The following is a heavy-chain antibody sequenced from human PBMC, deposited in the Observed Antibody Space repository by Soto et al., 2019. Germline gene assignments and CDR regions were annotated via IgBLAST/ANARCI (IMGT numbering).Heavy chain of an antibody. D-gene: IGHD2-21*01. CDR1: GAALNSGNYY. CDR2: IYVTGAV. CDR3: ARLRIATNNYKWFDP. Sequence: SETLSLTCSVSGAALNSGNYYWSWIRQVPGKGLEWIGHIYVTGAVDYDPSLRDRITISQDTSERQFSLNLRLVTAADTAVYYCARLRIATNNYKWFDPWGQGTLVTVSS. V-gene: IGHV4-31*03. J-gene: IGHJ5*02.